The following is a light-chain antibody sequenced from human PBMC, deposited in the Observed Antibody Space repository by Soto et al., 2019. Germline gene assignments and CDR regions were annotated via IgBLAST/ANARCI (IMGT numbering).Light chain of an antibody. Sequence: QSALTQPASVSGSPGQSITISCTGTSSDVGGYNYVSWYQQHPDKAPKLMIYEFSNRPSGVSNRFSGSKSGNTASLTISGLQAEDEADYYCSSYISGSTWVFGGGTKLTVL. CDR2: EFS. J-gene: IGLJ3*02. CDR1: SSDVGGYNY. CDR3: SSYISGSTWV. V-gene: IGLV2-14*01.